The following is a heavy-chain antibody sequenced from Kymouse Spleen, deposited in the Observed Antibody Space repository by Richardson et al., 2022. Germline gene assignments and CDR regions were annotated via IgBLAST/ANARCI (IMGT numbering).Heavy chain of an antibody. D-gene: IGHD6-13*01. CDR3: VCFMEQQPYFDY. CDR1: GFTFDDYA. V-gene: IGHV3-9*01. CDR2: ISWNSGSI. Sequence: EVQLVESGGGLVQPGRSLRLSCAASGFTFDDYAMHWVRQAPGKGLEWVSGISWNSGSIGYADSVKGRFTISRDNAKNSLYLQMNSLRAEDTALYYCVCFMEQQPYFDYWGQGTLVTVSS. J-gene: IGHJ4*02.